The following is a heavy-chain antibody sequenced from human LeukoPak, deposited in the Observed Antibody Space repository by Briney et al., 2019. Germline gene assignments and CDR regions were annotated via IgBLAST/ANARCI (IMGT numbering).Heavy chain of an antibody. V-gene: IGHV4-34*01. CDR3: ARERQLGNYNWFDP. CDR2: INHSGST. CDR1: GGSFSGYY. Sequence: SETLSLTCAVYGGSFSGYYWSWIRQPPGKGLEWIGEINHSGSTNYNPSLKSRVTISVDTSKNQFSLKLSSVTAADTAVYYCARERQLGNYNWFDPLGQGTLVTVSS. J-gene: IGHJ5*02. D-gene: IGHD6-13*01.